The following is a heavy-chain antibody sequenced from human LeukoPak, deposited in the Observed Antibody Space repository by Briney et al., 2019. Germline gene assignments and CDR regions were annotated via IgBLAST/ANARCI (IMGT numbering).Heavy chain of an antibody. CDR1: GFTFSDYA. CDR2: ISSNGGKK. J-gene: IGHJ6*03. CDR3: ARRSGSYYGIYYYYYMDV. Sequence: GGTLRFSCAASGFTFSDYAMHWVRQAPGKGLEYVSAISSNGGKKYYANSVKGRFTISRDNSKNTLYLQMGSLRAEDMAVYYCARRSGSYYGIYYYYYMDVWGKGNTGTGSS. V-gene: IGHV3-64*01. D-gene: IGHD1-26*01.